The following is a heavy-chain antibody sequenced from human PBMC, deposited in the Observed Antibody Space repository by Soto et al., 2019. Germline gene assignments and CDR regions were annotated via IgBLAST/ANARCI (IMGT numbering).Heavy chain of an antibody. V-gene: IGHV4-4*07. Sequence: SVTLPLTCTVSPGSISGYYFCRFHQHARQGLEWIGRIYTSGSTNYNPSLKSRVTMSVDTSKNQFSLKLSSVTAADTAVYYCARDQVYDFWSGYYGGYYGMDVWGQGTTVT. CDR1: PGSISGYY. CDR2: IYTSGST. J-gene: IGHJ6*02. CDR3: ARDQVYDFWSGYYGGYYGMDV. D-gene: IGHD3-3*01.